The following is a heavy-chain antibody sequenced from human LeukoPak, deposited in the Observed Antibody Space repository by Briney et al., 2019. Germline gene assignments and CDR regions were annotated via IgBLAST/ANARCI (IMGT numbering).Heavy chain of an antibody. D-gene: IGHD6-19*01. V-gene: IGHV3-13*01. CDR3: VRAPPYSSASWGYYGMDV. J-gene: IGHJ6*02. CDR2: IGTRGDT. CDR1: GLTLSRYD. Sequence: GGSLRLSCAASGLTLSRYDMHWVRHATGEGLEWVSAIGTRGDTYYAGSVKGRFTMSRENAKNSLYLQMNSLSAGDAAVYYCVRAPPYSSASWGYYGMDVWGQGTTVTVSS.